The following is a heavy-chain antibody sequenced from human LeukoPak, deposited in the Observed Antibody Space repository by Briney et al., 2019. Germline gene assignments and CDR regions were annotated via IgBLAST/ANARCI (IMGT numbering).Heavy chain of an antibody. J-gene: IGHJ4*02. Sequence: GGSLRLSCAASGFTFSSYAVSWVRQAPGKGLEWVSAISGSGGSTYYADSVKGRFTISRDNSKNTLYLQMNSLRAEDTAVYYCAKDTLYSSTIDYWGQGTLVTVSS. V-gene: IGHV3-23*01. D-gene: IGHD6-13*01. CDR2: ISGSGGST. CDR1: GFTFSSYA. CDR3: AKDTLYSSTIDY.